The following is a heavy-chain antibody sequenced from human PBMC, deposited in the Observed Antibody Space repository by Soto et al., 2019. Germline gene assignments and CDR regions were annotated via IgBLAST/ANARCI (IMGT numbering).Heavy chain of an antibody. J-gene: IGHJ4*02. CDR2: IYHSGST. D-gene: IGHD3-16*01. V-gene: IGHV4-38-2*02. Sequence: SETLSLTCAVSGYSISSGYYWGWIRQPPGKGLEWIGSIYHSGSTYYNPSLKSRVTISVDTSKNQFSLKLSSVTAADTAVYYCARDGGWLQSYYFDYWGQGTLVTVSS. CDR1: GYSISSGYY. CDR3: ARDGGWLQSYYFDY.